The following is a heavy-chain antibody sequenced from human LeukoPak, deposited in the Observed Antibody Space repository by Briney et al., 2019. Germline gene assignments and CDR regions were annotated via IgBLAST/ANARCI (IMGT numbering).Heavy chain of an antibody. J-gene: IGHJ4*02. V-gene: IGHV3-48*03. CDR1: GFSFNSFE. CDR2: ISSSGSTI. D-gene: IGHD6-19*01. CDR3: ARGWYNSGYYCDY. Sequence: PGGSLRLSCAASGFSFNSFEMSWVRQAPGKGLEWVSYISSSGSTIYYPDSVKGRFTISRDNAKNSLYLQMNSLRAEDTAVYYCARGWYNSGYYCDYWGQGTLVTVSS.